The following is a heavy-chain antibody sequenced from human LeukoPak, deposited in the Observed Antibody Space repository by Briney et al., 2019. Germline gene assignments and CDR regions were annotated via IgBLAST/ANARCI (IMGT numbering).Heavy chain of an antibody. D-gene: IGHD3-22*01. J-gene: IGHJ4*02. Sequence: GSLRLSCEASGFVFGHSWMSWVRQAPGKGLEWVANINLDGSEINYLDSLTGRLTISRDNAKDSLYLQMNGLRAEDTAVYFCVRDRGYSTFDYWGQGTLVTVSS. CDR2: INLDGSEI. CDR1: GFVFGHSW. V-gene: IGHV3-7*03. CDR3: VRDRGYSTFDY.